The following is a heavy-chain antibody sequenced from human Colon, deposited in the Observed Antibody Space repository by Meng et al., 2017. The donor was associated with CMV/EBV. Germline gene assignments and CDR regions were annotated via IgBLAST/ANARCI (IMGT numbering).Heavy chain of an antibody. CDR3: AREMGHKKRIFDY. CDR2: ISTDGTNK. CDR1: GFAFSSYS. V-gene: IGHV3-30-3*01. Sequence: LSLTCVASGFAFSSYSMHWVRQAPGKGLEWVALISTDGTNKYYPDSVKGQFTISRDNSKNTLYLQMNSLRTDDTAMYYCAREMGHKKRIFDYWGQGTLVTVSS. D-gene: IGHD2-15*01. J-gene: IGHJ4*02.